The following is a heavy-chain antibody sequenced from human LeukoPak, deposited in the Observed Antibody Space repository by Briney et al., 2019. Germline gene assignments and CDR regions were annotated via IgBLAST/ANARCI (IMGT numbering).Heavy chain of an antibody. CDR3: AKGKQGNDYYDSSGYDY. J-gene: IGHJ4*02. Sequence: GGSLRLSCAASGFTFSSYAMSWVRQAPGKGLEWISAISGSGGSTYYADSEKGRFTISRDNSKNTLYLQMNSLRAEDTAVYYCAKGKQGNDYYDSSGYDYWGQGTLVTVSS. CDR2: ISGSGGST. D-gene: IGHD3-22*01. CDR1: GFTFSSYA. V-gene: IGHV3-23*01.